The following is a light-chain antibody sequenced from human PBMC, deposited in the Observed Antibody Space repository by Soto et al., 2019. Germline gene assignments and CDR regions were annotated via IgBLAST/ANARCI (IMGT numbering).Light chain of an antibody. V-gene: IGLV1-44*01. Sequence: QTVVTQPPSASGTPGQRVTISCSGSNSNIKGNTVNWYQQLPGTAPKLLISSDNLRPSGVPDRFSGSKSGTSASLAISGLQSDDEADYYCATWDDSLSGFVFGGGTKVTVL. CDR3: ATWDDSLSGFV. J-gene: IGLJ3*02. CDR1: NSNIKGNT. CDR2: SDN.